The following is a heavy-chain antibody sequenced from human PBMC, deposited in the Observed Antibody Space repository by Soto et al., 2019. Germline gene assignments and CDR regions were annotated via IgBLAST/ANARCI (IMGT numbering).Heavy chain of an antibody. D-gene: IGHD2-2*01. CDR1: GFTFSSYG. CDR2: IWYDGSNK. Sequence: PGGSLRLSCAASGFTFSSYGMHWVRQAPGKGLEWVAVIWYDGSNKYYADSVKGRFTISRDNSKNTLYLQMNSLRSEDTAVYYCASTHCSSTSCYGGTFDYWGQGTLVTVSS. V-gene: IGHV3-33*01. CDR3: ASTHCSSTSCYGGTFDY. J-gene: IGHJ4*02.